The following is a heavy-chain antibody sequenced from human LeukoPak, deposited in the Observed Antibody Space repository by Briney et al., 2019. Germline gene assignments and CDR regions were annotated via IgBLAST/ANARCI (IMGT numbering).Heavy chain of an antibody. CDR2: FSSSSRYT. D-gene: IGHD3-9*01. Sequence: GGSLRLSCAASGFTFSDYYMSWIRQAPGKGLEWVSCFSSSSRYTNYADSVKGRFTISRDNAKNSLYLQMNSLRAEDTAVYYCARAPPDYDTLTAEYYFDYWGQGTLVTVSS. CDR3: ARAPPDYDTLTAEYYFDY. CDR1: GFTFSDYY. J-gene: IGHJ4*02. V-gene: IGHV3-11*05.